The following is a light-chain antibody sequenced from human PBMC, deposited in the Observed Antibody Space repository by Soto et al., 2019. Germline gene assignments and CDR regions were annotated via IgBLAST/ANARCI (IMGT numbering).Light chain of an antibody. Sequence: EIVMTQSPATLSVSPGERATLSCRASQDVGSKLAWYQQKPGQAPRLLIYGATTRATGIPARFSGSGSGTQFTLTISSLQSEDFAVYYCQQSYRMPRTFGQGTKV. CDR1: QDVGSK. V-gene: IGKV3-15*01. J-gene: IGKJ1*01. CDR3: QQSYRMPRT. CDR2: GAT.